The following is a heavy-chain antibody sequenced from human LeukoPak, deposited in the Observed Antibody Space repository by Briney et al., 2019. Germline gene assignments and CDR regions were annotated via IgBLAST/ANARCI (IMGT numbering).Heavy chain of an antibody. V-gene: IGHV4-38-2*02. J-gene: IGHJ4*02. Sequence: SETLSLTCTVSGYSITSYYWGWIRQPPGKGLEWIGSVYHSGSSYYSPSLKSRVTISIDTSKNQFSLKLRSVTAADTAVYYCAGKYYYDSSGYFYVDYWGQGTLVTVSS. CDR3: AGKYYYDSSGYFYVDY. CDR2: VYHSGSS. CDR1: GYSITSYY. D-gene: IGHD3-22*01.